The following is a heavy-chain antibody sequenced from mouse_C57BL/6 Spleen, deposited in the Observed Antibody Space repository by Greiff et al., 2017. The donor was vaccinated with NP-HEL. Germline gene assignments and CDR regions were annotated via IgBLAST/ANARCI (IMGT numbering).Heavy chain of an antibody. J-gene: IGHJ3*01. Sequence: EVNVVESGGGLVKPGGSLKLSCAASGFTFSDYGMHWVRQAPEKGLEWVAYISSGSSTIYYADTVKGRFTISRDNAKNTLFLQMTSLRSEDTAMYYCARGRYDYDWFAYWGQGTLVTVSA. CDR2: ISSGSSTI. CDR3: ARGRYDYDWFAY. CDR1: GFTFSDYG. D-gene: IGHD2-4*01. V-gene: IGHV5-17*01.